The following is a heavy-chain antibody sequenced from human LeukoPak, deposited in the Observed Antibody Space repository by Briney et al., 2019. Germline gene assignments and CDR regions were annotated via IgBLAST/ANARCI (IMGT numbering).Heavy chain of an antibody. CDR3: ATELNRAFDI. CDR2: CDPEDGET. CDR1: GYTLTELS. Sequence: AAVKVSCKVSGYTLTELSMHWVRQAPGKGLEWMGGCDPEDGETIYAQKFQGRVTMPEDSSTDTAYMELSSLRSEDTAVYSCATELNRAFDIWGQGTMVPVSS. V-gene: IGHV1-24*01. J-gene: IGHJ3*02.